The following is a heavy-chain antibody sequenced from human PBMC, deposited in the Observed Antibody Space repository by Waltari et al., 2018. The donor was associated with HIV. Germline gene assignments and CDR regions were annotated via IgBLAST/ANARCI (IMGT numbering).Heavy chain of an antibody. CDR2: IYPGYADT. V-gene: IGHV5-51*03. Sequence: EVQLVRSGAEVKKPGESLKISCKGSGYSFATYWIGWVRQMPGKGLEWMGIIYPGYADTRYSPSFQGQVTISADKSIRTAYLQWSSLKASDTAMYYCTKGMYANQDYFDNWGQGTLVTVSS. CDR1: GYSFATYW. D-gene: IGHD2-8*01. J-gene: IGHJ4*02. CDR3: TKGMYANQDYFDN.